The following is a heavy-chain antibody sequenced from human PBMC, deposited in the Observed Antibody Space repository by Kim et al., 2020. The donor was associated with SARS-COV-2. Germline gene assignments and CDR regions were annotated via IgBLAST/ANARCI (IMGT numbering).Heavy chain of an antibody. Sequence: GGSLRLSCAASGFTFNTYGMHWVRQAPGKGLEWVAVISYDGSNKYYADSVKGRFTISRDNSKNTLYLQMNSLRIEDTAVYYCAKSFSGCYFRYDYWGQGTLGTVSP. D-gene: IGHD1-26*01. J-gene: IGHJ4*02. CDR2: ISYDGSNK. V-gene: IGHV3-30*18. CDR3: AKSFSGCYFRYDY. CDR1: GFTFNTYG.